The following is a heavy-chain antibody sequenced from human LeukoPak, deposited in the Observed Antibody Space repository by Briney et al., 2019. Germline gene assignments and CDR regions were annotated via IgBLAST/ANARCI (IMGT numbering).Heavy chain of an antibody. J-gene: IGHJ5*02. CDR2: IIPIFGTA. CDR1: GGTFSSYA. CDR3: ARAGYSSSWYWFDP. Sequence: GASVKVSCKAPGGTFSSYAISWVRQAPGQGLEWMGGIIPIFGTANYAQKFQGRVTIATDESTSTAYMELSSLRSEDTAVYYCARAGYSSSWYWFDPWGQGTLVTVSS. V-gene: IGHV1-69*05. D-gene: IGHD6-13*01.